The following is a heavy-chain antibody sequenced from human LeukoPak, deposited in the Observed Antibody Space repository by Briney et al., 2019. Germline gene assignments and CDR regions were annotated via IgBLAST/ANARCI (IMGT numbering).Heavy chain of an antibody. V-gene: IGHV1-3*03. CDR1: GYTFTRYG. Sequence: ASVRVSCKASGYTFTRYGISWVRQAPGQRLEWMGWINAGNGNTKYSQEFQGRVTITRDTSASAVYMELSSLRSDDMAVYYCARVVRYSSGPLTDLLPYYFDYWGQGTLVTVSS. CDR3: ARVVRYSSGPLTDLLPYYFDY. CDR2: INAGNGNT. D-gene: IGHD6-19*01. J-gene: IGHJ4*02.